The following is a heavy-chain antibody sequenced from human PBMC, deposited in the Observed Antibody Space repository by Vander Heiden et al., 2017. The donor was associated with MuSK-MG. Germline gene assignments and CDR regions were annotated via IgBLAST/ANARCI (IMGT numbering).Heavy chain of an antibody. D-gene: IGHD4-17*01. Sequence: QVRLVECGVGVVQRGRSRRLYGAAAGFPFGSYAMHWGRQATGKGLEWVAVISYDGSNKYYADSVKGRFTISRDNSKNTLYLQMNSLRAEDTAVYYCARDDGADGDYCFDYWGQGTLVTVSS. CDR1: GFPFGSYA. CDR3: ARDDGADGDYCFDY. CDR2: ISYDGSNK. V-gene: IGHV3-30*04. J-gene: IGHJ4*02.